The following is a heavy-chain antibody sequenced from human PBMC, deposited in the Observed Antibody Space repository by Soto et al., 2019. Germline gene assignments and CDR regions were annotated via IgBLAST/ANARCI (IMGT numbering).Heavy chain of an antibody. D-gene: IGHD6-13*01. CDR1: GGSFSGYY. CDR2: INQSGST. CDR3: ARTYSSSWSPFDD. V-gene: IGHV4-34*01. J-gene: IGHJ4*02. Sequence: SETLSLTCAVYGGSFSGYYWSWIRQPPGKGLEWIGEINQSGSTNYNPSLKSRVTISVDTSKNQFSLKLSSVTAADTAVYYCARTYSSSWSPFDDWGQGTLVTVSS.